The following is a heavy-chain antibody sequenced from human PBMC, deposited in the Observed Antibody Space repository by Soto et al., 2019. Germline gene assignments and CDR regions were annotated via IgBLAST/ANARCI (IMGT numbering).Heavy chain of an antibody. CDR1: GFTFSNAW. D-gene: IGHD3-22*01. Sequence: EVQLVESGGGLVKPGGSLRLSCAASGFTFSNAWMNWVRQAPGKGLEWVGRIKSKTDGGTTDYAAPVKGRFTISRYDSKNTLSLQMSSLKTEDTAVYYCTTDQENNYDFDNWGQGTLVTISS. V-gene: IGHV3-15*07. J-gene: IGHJ4*02. CDR3: TTDQENNYDFDN. CDR2: IKSKTDGGTT.